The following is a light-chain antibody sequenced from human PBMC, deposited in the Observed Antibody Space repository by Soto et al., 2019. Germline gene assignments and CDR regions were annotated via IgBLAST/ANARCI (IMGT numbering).Light chain of an antibody. CDR1: QTISSW. CDR2: DAS. V-gene: IGKV1-5*01. J-gene: IGKJ4*01. Sequence: GHRVTITCRASQTISSWLAWYQQKPGKAPNLLIYDASSLASGVPSRFSGSGSGTGFSLPISSLQPDDFATYYCQKYHSSPRTFGGGTKVEIK. CDR3: QKYHSSPRT.